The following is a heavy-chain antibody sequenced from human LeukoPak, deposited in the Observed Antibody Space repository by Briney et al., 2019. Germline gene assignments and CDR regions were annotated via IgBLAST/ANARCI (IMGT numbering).Heavy chain of an antibody. CDR2: INPNSGGA. CDR3: ARAPGAFDI. D-gene: IGHD7-27*01. CDR1: GYTFTGYY. V-gene: IGHV1-2*02. Sequence: GASVKVSCKASGYTFTGYYMDWVRQAPGQGLEWMGGINPNSGGANYAQKFQGRLTTPRDTSITTAYMELSRLRSDDTAVSYCARAPGAFDIWGQGTMVTVSS. J-gene: IGHJ3*02.